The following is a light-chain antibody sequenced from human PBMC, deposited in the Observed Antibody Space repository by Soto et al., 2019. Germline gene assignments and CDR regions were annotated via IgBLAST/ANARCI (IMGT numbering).Light chain of an antibody. V-gene: IGKV3-15*01. Sequence: EIVMTQSPATLSVSPGESATLSCRASRSVSSNLAWYQQKPGQAPRLLIYGASTRATAIPARFSGSGSGTEFTLTISSLQSEDFAVYYCQQYNDWPPTFGGGPKVEFK. CDR2: GAS. CDR3: QQYNDWPPT. CDR1: RSVSSN. J-gene: IGKJ4*01.